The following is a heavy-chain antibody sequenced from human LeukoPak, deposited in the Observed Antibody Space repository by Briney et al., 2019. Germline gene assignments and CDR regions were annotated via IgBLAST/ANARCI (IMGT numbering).Heavy chain of an antibody. CDR3: ARGRVLVPAAHYYYYYYMDV. CDR2: INHSGST. Sequence: SETLSLTCAVYGGSFSGYYWSWIRQPPGKGLEWIGEINHSGSTNYNPSLKSRVTISVDTSKNQFSLKLSSVTAADTAVYYCARGRVLVPAAHYYYYYYMDVWGEGTTVTVSS. V-gene: IGHV4-34*01. J-gene: IGHJ6*03. CDR1: GGSFSGYY. D-gene: IGHD2-2*01.